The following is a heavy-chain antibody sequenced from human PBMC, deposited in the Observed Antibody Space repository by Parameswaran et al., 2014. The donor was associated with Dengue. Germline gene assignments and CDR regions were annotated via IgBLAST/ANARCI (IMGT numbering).Heavy chain of an antibody. D-gene: IGHD6-6*01. Sequence: WIRSAPRKGLEWIGSMYYSGSTYHNPSLKSRVTISIDTSKNQFSLKLSSATAADTAVYYCAKTRGGISSADTFDIWGQGTMVTVSS. CDR2: MYYSGST. V-gene: IGHV4-39*01. CDR3: AKTRGGISSADTFDI. J-gene: IGHJ3*02.